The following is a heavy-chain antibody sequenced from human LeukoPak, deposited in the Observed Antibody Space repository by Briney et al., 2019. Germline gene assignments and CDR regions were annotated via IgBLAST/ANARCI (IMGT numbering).Heavy chain of an antibody. V-gene: IGHV3-53*01. CDR3: AKAYGPTGDNPFDY. D-gene: IGHD1-14*01. Sequence: GGSLRLSCAASGFTVSSNYMSWVRQAPGKGLEWVSVIYSGGSTYYADSVKGRFTISRDNSKNTLYLQMNSLRAEDTAVYYCAKAYGPTGDNPFDYWGQGTLVTVSS. CDR2: IYSGGST. CDR1: GFTVSSNY. J-gene: IGHJ4*02.